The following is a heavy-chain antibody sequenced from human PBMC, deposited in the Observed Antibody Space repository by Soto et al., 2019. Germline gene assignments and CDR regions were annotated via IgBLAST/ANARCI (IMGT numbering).Heavy chain of an antibody. CDR2: TYYRSKWYN. J-gene: IGHJ3*01. V-gene: IGHV6-1*01. D-gene: IGHD3-16*01. CDR1: GDSVSSNSAA. CDR3: ARGGHYAFDF. Sequence: SQTLSLTCAISGDSVSSNSAAWNWTRQSPSRGLEWLGRTYYRSKWYNDSAVSVKGRITINPDTSKNQFSLQLSSVTPEDTAVYYCARGGHYAFDFWGQGTMVNVSS.